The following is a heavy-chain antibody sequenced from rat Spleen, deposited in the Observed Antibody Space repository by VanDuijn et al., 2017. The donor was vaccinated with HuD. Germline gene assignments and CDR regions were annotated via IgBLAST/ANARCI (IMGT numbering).Heavy chain of an antibody. D-gene: IGHD4-3*01. Sequence: QVQLQQSGAELAKPGSSVKISCKASGFTFNSYYLSWIKQTTGQGLEYIGFINTGNGGTNYNEKFRGKATLTVDKSSSTAFMQLSSLTPDDSAVYYCARQGSGYAYNWFAYWGQGTLVTVSS. CDR3: ARQGSGYAYNWFAY. CDR1: GFTFNSYY. J-gene: IGHJ3*01. V-gene: IGHV1-43*01. CDR2: INTGNGGT.